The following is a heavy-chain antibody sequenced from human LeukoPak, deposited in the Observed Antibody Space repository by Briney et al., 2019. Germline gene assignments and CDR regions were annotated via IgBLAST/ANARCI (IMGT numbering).Heavy chain of an antibody. CDR1: GYTCTRYY. J-gene: IGHJ4*02. Sequence: ASVKASCKQSGYTCTRYYMYWVRQAAGQGVKWLGIINDSGGSTSYAQKVQGRVTITRDTATSTIYMKLSSVTSEDTAVYYWARDLCSGGSGHPDYWGQGTLVTVSS. D-gene: IGHD2-15*01. CDR2: INDSGGST. CDR3: ARDLCSGGSGHPDY. V-gene: IGHV1-46*01.